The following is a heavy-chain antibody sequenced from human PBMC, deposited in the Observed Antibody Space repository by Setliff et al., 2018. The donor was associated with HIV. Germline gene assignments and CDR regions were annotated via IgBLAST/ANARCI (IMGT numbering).Heavy chain of an antibody. CDR2: VSYTGST. V-gene: IGHV4-38-2*02. J-gene: IGHJ4*02. CDR1: GYSITDGYR. D-gene: IGHD2-15*01. Sequence: SETLSLTCSVSGYSITDGYRWGWIRQSTTRGLTWLGSVSYTGSTYYNPSLSSRLTISMDTSKNEFSLKLTSPTAADTAIYYCARDRALRFSDSPSFNYFDYWGQGSLVTVSS. CDR3: ARDRALRFSDSPSFNYFDY.